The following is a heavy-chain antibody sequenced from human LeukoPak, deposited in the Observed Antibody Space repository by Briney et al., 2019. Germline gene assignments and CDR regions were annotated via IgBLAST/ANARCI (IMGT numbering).Heavy chain of an antibody. Sequence: PGGSLRLSCAASGFTFSSYWMHWVRQAPGKGLEWVAVISYDGSNKYYADSVKGRFTISRDNSKNTLYLQMNSLRAEDTAVYYCAKELIYGSGSYFDYWGQGTLVTVSS. D-gene: IGHD3-10*01. CDR1: GFTFSSYW. CDR3: AKELIYGSGSYFDY. CDR2: ISYDGSNK. V-gene: IGHV3-30*18. J-gene: IGHJ4*02.